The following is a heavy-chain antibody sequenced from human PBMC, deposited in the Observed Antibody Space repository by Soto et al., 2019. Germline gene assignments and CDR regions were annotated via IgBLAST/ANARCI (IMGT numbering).Heavy chain of an antibody. J-gene: IGHJ4*02. CDR2: IYYSGST. CDR1: GGSISSSSYY. Sequence: QLQLQESGPGLVKPSETLSLTCTVSGGSISSSSYYWGWIRQPPGKGLEWIGSIYYSGSTYYTPSLKSRVTISGDTPKHQLSLKLSSVTAADTAVYYCASPGVAAAGTFYWGQGTLVTVSS. V-gene: IGHV4-39*01. D-gene: IGHD6-13*01. CDR3: ASPGVAAAGTFY.